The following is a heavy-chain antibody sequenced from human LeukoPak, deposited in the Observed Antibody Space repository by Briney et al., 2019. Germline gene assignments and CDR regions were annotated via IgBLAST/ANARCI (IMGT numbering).Heavy chain of an antibody. CDR3: ARDGSFDY. V-gene: IGHV1-2*02. CDR1: GYTFTGYD. D-gene: IGHD5-12*01. CDR2: INPNLGGT. Sequence: ASVKVSCKASGYTFTGYDMHWVRQAPGQGLEWLGWINPNLGGTNYAQKLQGRVTMTRDTSISTAYMELSRLRSDDTAVYYCARDGSFDYWGQGTLVTVSS. J-gene: IGHJ4*02.